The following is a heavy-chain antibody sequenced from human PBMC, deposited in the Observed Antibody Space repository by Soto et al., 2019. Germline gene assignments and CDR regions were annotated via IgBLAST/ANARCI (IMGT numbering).Heavy chain of an antibody. CDR3: AKDPSTGPPDC. CDR2: ISSSGST. V-gene: IGHV3-48*03. Sequence: GGSLRLSCAASGFTFSSYEMNWVRQAPGKGLEWVSYISSSGSTHYAESVRGRFTISRDNSRDTLYLQMNSLRAEDTAVYYCAKDPSTGPPDCWGQGALVTVSS. CDR1: GFTFSSYE. D-gene: IGHD3-9*01. J-gene: IGHJ4*02.